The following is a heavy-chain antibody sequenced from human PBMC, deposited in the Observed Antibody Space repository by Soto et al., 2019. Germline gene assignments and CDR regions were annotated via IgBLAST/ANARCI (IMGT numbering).Heavy chain of an antibody. V-gene: IGHV4-59*01. Sequence: PSETLSLTCTVSGGSISSYYWSWIRQPPGKGLEWIGYIYYSGSTNYNPSLKSRVTISVDTSKNQFSLKLSSVTAADTAVYYCARDRRITMVRGDDDAFDIWGQGTMVTVS. J-gene: IGHJ3*02. CDR3: ARDRRITMVRGDDDAFDI. D-gene: IGHD3-10*01. CDR2: IYYSGST. CDR1: GGSISSYY.